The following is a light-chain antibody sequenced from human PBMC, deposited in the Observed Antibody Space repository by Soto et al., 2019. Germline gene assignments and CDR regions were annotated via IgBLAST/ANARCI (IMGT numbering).Light chain of an antibody. V-gene: IGKV3-15*01. CDR1: QSVSSN. CDR3: QQYNDWVT. J-gene: IGKJ5*01. Sequence: EIVMTQSPAALSVSPGERATLSCRASQSVSSNLAWYQQKPGQAPRLLIYGASTRATGIPARFSGSGSETEFTLTISSLQSEDFAVYYCQQYNDWVTFGQGTRLESK. CDR2: GAS.